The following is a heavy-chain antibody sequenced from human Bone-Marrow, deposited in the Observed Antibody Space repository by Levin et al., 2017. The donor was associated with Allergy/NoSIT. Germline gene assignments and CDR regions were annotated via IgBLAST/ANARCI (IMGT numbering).Heavy chain of an antibody. CDR3: TTPLGYCSSTSCYKGVDY. J-gene: IGHJ4*02. CDR1: GFTFSNAW. Sequence: GGSLRLSCAASGFTFSNAWMSWVRQAPGKGLEWVGRIKSKTDGGTTDYAAPVKGRFTISRDDSKTTLYLQMNSLKTEDTAVYYCTTPLGYCSSTSCYKGVDYWGQGTLVTVSS. V-gene: IGHV3-15*01. CDR2: IKSKTDGGTT. D-gene: IGHD2-2*02.